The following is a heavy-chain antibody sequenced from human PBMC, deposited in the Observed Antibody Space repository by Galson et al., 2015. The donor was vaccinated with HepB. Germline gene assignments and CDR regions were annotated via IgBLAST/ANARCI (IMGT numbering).Heavy chain of an antibody. Sequence: SLRLSCAASGFTFSTYSIHWVRQAPGKGLDWVSSISSSATYIYYADSVKGRFTISRDNTKNSLFLQMNSLRAEDTAVYFCARGPSSGLYWEYYFDYWGQGTLVTVSS. D-gene: IGHD3-22*01. CDR1: GFTFSTYS. CDR3: ARGPSSGLYWEYYFDY. CDR2: ISSSATYI. V-gene: IGHV3-21*01. J-gene: IGHJ4*02.